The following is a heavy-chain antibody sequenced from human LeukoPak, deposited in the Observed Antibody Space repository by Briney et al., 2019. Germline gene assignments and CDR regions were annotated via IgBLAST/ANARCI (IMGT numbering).Heavy chain of an antibody. V-gene: IGHV3-64*01. CDR2: ISSNGIST. Sequence: GGSLRVSCVVSRFSLSSHGMHWVRQAPGKGLEDVSAISSNGISTFYANSVKGRFTVSRDDSKNTVYLQMGSLRAEDMAVYYCVKWTNYYFALWGRGTLVTVSS. CDR1: RFSLSSHG. CDR3: VKWTNYYFAL. D-gene: IGHD2-8*01. J-gene: IGHJ2*01.